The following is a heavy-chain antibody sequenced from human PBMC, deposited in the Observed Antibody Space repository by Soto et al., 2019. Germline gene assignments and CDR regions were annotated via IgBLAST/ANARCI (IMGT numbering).Heavy chain of an antibody. CDR2: ISYDGSNK. CDR3: AKMSCSSTSCYPNYYYYYGMDV. CDR1: GFTFSSYG. V-gene: IGHV3-30*18. D-gene: IGHD2-2*01. Sequence: QVQLVESGGGVVQPGRSLRLSCAASGFTFSSYGMHWVRQAPGKGLEWVAVISYDGSNKYYADSVKGRFTISRDNSKNTLYLQMNSVRAEDTAVYYCAKMSCSSTSCYPNYYYYYGMDVWGQGTTVTVSS. J-gene: IGHJ6*02.